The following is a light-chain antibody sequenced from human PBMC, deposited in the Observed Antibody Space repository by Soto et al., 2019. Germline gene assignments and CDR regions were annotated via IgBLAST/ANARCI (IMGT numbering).Light chain of an antibody. J-gene: IGLJ1*01. CDR3: CSYTITSTPFV. CDR1: SSNIGAGYD. CDR2: EVT. V-gene: IGLV2-14*01. Sequence: QAVVTQPPSVSGAPGQRVTISCTGSSSNIGAGYDVHWYQQHPGKAPKLMISEVTNRPSGVSNRFSGSKSGNTASLTISGLQTEDEADYYCCSYTITSTPFVFGTGTKLTVL.